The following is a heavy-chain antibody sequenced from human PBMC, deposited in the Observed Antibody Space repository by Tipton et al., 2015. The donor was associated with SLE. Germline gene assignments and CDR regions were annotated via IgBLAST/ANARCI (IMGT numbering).Heavy chain of an antibody. J-gene: IGHJ4*02. CDR2: ISSDGRST. Sequence: SLRLSCAASGFTVSTNYMSWVRQAPGKGLVWVSGISSDGRSTTYADSVKGRFTISRDNAKNTLYLQMNSLRADDTAVYYCASIALIVSGDYWGQGTLVTVSS. D-gene: IGHD3-22*01. CDR1: GFTVSTNY. V-gene: IGHV3-74*03. CDR3: ASIALIVSGDY.